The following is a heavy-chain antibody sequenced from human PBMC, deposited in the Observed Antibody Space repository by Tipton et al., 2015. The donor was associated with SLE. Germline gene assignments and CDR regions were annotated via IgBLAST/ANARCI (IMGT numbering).Heavy chain of an antibody. Sequence: TLSLTCYVTGVSISNSWNWIRQPPGKGLEWIGCIYNSGNTRHNPSLKSRVTISVDTSNNQFSLKLSSVTAADTAIYYCARDDFSVSTRSNDGFDIWGQGTMVTVSS. V-gene: IGHV4-59*01. CDR3: ARDDFSVSTRSNDGFDI. J-gene: IGHJ3*02. CDR1: GVSISNS. D-gene: IGHD1-1*01. CDR2: IYNSGNT.